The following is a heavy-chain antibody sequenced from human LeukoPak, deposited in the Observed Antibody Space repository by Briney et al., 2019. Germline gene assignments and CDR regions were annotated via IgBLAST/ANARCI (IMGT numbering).Heavy chain of an antibody. CDR1: GGSISSGDYY. J-gene: IGHJ4*02. D-gene: IGHD3-3*01. Sequence: SETLSLTCTVSGGSISSGDYYWSWIRQPPGKGLEWIGYIYYSGSTYYNPSLKSRVTISVDTSKSQFSLKLSSVTAADTAVYYCATTYYDFWSGYEGDYWGQGTLVTVSS. CDR3: ATTYYDFWSGYEGDY. CDR2: IYYSGST. V-gene: IGHV4-30-4*08.